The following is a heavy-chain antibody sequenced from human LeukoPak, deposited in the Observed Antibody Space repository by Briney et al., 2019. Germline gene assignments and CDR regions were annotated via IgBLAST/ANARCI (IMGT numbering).Heavy chain of an antibody. CDR2: MNPNSGNT. CDR3: ASQRYYYGSGSSTFDY. CDR1: GYTFTSYD. J-gene: IGHJ4*02. Sequence: GASVKVYCKASGYTFTSYDINWVRQATGQGLEWMGWMNPNSGNTGYAQKFQGRGTMTRNSSISTAYMELSSLRSEDTAVYYCASQRYYYGSGSSTFDYWGQGTLVTVSS. V-gene: IGHV1-8*01. D-gene: IGHD3-10*01.